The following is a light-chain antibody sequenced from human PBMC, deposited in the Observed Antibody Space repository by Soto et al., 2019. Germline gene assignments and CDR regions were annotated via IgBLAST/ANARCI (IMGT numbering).Light chain of an antibody. CDR1: QSVSSN. V-gene: IGKV3-15*01. Sequence: EIVMTQSPGTLSVSPGERVIFSCRASQSVSSNLAWYQQKRGQTPRLLIYGASTRATGIPDRFSGSGSGTEFTLTTSILQSEDFADYYCQQYQNWPLITFGQGTRLEIK. CDR2: GAS. J-gene: IGKJ5*01. CDR3: QQYQNWPLIT.